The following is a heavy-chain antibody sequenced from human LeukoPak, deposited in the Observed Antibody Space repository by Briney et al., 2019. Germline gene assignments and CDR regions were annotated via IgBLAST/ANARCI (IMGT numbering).Heavy chain of an antibody. CDR3: ARGPPLAYYGTGGYYFFDY. D-gene: IGHD3-22*01. CDR1: GGSFCGYF. V-gene: IGHV4-34*01. CDR2: VNHSGST. J-gene: IGHJ4*02. Sequence: PSETLSLTCSAYGGSFCGYFWSWIRQPPGEGLEWIGEVNHSGSTAYNPSLKSRVTISVDTSRTHFSLNLRSVTAADTAVYYCARGPPLAYYGTGGYYFFDYWGQGILVTVSP.